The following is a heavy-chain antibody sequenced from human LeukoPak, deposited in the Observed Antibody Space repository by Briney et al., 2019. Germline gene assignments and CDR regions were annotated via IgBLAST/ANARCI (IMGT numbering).Heavy chain of an antibody. CDR3: ARDSGRPMGIDY. CDR1: GGSISSGSYY. CDR2: IYTSGST. V-gene: IGHV4-61*02. J-gene: IGHJ4*02. Sequence: SETLSLTCVISGGSISSGSYYWSWVRQPAGKGLEWIGRIYTSGSTNYNPSLKSRVTISVDTSKNQFSLKLSSVTAADTAVYYCARDSGRPMGIDYWGQGTLVTVSS. D-gene: IGHD5-12*01.